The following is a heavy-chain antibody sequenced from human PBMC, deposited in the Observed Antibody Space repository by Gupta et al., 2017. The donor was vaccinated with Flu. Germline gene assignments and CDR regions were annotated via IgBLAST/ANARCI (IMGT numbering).Heavy chain of an antibody. Sequence: EVQLVESGGGLVKPGGSLRLSCTAPGFTFSDYTMNWVRQAPGKGLEWVSSISSGSSFIFYADSVEGRFTISRDNPKNSLYLQMNNLRAEDTAVYYCTRDEGSCTTTSCYTWFDPWGQGTLVTVSS. CDR1: GFTFSDYT. CDR3: TRDEGSCTTTSCYTWFDP. D-gene: IGHD2-2*02. CDR2: ISSGSSFI. J-gene: IGHJ5*02. V-gene: IGHV3-21*02.